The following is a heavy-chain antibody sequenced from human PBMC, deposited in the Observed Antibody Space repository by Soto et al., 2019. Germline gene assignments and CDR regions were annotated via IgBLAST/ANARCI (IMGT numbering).Heavy chain of an antibody. V-gene: IGHV3-66*01. CDR3: ARGDSGYDYYSYYGMDV. Sequence: EVQLVESGGGLVQPGGSLRLSCAASGFTVSSNYMSWVRQAPGKGLEWVSVIYSGGSTYYADSVKGRFTISRDNSKNTLYLQMTSLRAEDTAVYYCARGDSGYDYYSYYGMDVWGQGTTVTVSS. D-gene: IGHD5-12*01. CDR1: GFTVSSNY. CDR2: IYSGGST. J-gene: IGHJ6*02.